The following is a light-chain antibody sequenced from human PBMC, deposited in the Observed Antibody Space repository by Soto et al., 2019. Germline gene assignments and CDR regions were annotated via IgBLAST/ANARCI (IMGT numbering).Light chain of an antibody. CDR2: DND. V-gene: IGLV1-51*01. Sequence: QSVLTHPPSVSAAPGQRVIISCSGSTTNIGDNSVSWYQHLPGTAPKLVVYDNDRRPSELPGRFSGFKSGTSATLVITGLQTGDEADYYCGTWDDSLVSYVFGAGTKLTVL. CDR1: TTNIGDNS. J-gene: IGLJ1*01. CDR3: GTWDDSLVSYV.